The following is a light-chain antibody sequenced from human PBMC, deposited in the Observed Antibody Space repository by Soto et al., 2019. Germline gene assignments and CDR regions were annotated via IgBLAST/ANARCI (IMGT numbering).Light chain of an antibody. J-gene: IGKJ1*01. CDR3: QQYNGDTWT. Sequence: IQMTQSPSTLSASVGDRVTITCRASQSLXSWLVWDQEKPGKAPKILXDYASSLHRGGPSTFSGSGSGTEFTLTISSLQPDDFATYYCQQYNGDTWTFGQGTKVDI. CDR2: YAS. CDR1: QSLXSW. V-gene: IGKV1-5*01.